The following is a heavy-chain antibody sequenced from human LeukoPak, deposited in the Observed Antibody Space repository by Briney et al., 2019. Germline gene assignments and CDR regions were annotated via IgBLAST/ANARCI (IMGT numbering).Heavy chain of an antibody. V-gene: IGHV4-4*07. Sequence: ASETLSLTCTVSGGSISSYYWSWIRQPAGKGLEWIGRIYSSGTTPYNPSLKSRVTISVDTSKNQFSLKLSSVTAADTAVYYCARRAGAYSHPYDYWGQGTLVTVSS. J-gene: IGHJ4*02. CDR3: ARRAGAYSHPYDY. CDR2: IYSSGTT. CDR1: GGSISSYY. D-gene: IGHD4/OR15-4a*01.